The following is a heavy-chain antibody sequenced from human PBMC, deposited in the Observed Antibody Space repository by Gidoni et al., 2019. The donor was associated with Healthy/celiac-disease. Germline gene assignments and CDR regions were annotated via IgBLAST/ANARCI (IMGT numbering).Heavy chain of an antibody. CDR3: STSVVVPAAIIDI. D-gene: IGHD2-2*02. Sequence: QVKLQQGGAGLLKPSETVSLTCVVYGGSFSGYYRSWIRQPPGKGLEWIVEISHSGNTNYNPSLKIRVTISVDTSKNQFSLKLCSVTAADTAVYYCSTSVVVPAAIIDIWGQGTMVTVSS. CDR1: GGSFSGYY. J-gene: IGHJ3*02. V-gene: IGHV4-34*01. CDR2: ISHSGNT.